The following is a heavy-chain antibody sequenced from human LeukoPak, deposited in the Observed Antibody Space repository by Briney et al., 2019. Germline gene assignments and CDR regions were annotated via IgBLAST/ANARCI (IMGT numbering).Heavy chain of an antibody. D-gene: IGHD1-7*01. CDR1: GFTFSSYA. V-gene: IGHV3-30*02. J-gene: IGHJ3*02. Sequence: GGSLRLSCAASGFTFSSYAMHWVRQAPGKGLEWVAFIRYDGSNKYYADSVKGRFTISRDNSKNTLYLQMNSLRAEDTAVYYCAKDRTNYDTAFDIWGQGTMVTVSS. CDR3: AKDRTNYDTAFDI. CDR2: IRYDGSNK.